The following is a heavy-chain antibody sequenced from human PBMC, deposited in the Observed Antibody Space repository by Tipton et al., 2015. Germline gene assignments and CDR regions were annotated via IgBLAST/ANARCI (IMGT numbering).Heavy chain of an antibody. CDR1: GGSISSGSYY. CDR2: ITGTDGST. V-gene: IGHV3-21*04. Sequence: GLVKPSETLSLTCTVSGGSISSGSYYWNWIRQHPAKGLEWVSVITGTDGSTYYADSVKGRFTISRDNAKNSLYLQMNSLRADDTAVYYCANYNAFWSIFSALPFYCYGMDVWGQGTTVTVSS. J-gene: IGHJ6*02. D-gene: IGHD3-3*01. CDR3: ANYNAFWSIFSALPFYCYGMDV.